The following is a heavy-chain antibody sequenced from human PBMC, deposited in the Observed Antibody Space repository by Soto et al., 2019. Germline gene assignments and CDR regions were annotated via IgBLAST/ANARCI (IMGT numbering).Heavy chain of an antibody. J-gene: IGHJ4*02. CDR2: MNPRTGDT. CDR1: GYNFDAFD. CDR3: VRQPGGVATPGDDY. V-gene: IGHV1-8*02. D-gene: IGHD3-10*01. Sequence: QVQLVQSGAEVKKPGASVKVSCEASGYNFDAFDIHWVRQAAGQGLEWMGWMNPRTGDTAFAQEFQDRGTMSSDTSRNTAYMEVSGLRSEDTAVYFCVRQPGGVATPGDDYWGQGTLVTVSS.